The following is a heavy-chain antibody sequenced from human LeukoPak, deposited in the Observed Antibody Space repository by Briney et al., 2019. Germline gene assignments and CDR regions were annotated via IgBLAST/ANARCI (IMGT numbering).Heavy chain of an antibody. CDR3: ARDTLSSGWYGY. CDR1: GFTFSRYW. V-gene: IGHV3-7*01. CDR2: IKQDGGEI. Sequence: GGSLRLSCAASGFTFSRYWMSWVRQAPGKGLEWVANIKQDGGEIYYVDSVKGRFTISRDNAKNSLYLQMNSLRAEDTAVYYCARDTLSSGWYGYWGQGTLVTVSS. D-gene: IGHD6-19*01. J-gene: IGHJ4*02.